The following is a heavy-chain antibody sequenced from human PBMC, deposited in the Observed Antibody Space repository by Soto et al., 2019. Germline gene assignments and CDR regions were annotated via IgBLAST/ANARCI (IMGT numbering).Heavy chain of an antibody. J-gene: IGHJ3*02. Sequence: ASVKVSCKASGYTFTSYAMHWVRQAPGQRLEWMGWINAGNGNTKYSQKFQGRVTITRDTSASPAYLELSSLRSEDTAVYYCAAHNGEGDSDAFDIWGQGTMVTVSS. V-gene: IGHV1-3*01. D-gene: IGHD2-21*02. CDR3: AAHNGEGDSDAFDI. CDR1: GYTFTSYA. CDR2: INAGNGNT.